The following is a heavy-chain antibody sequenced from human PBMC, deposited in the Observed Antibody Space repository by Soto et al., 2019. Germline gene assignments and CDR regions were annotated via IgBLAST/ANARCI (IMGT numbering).Heavy chain of an antibody. V-gene: IGHV4-59*06. CDR2: IYYSGST. CDR3: ARGTDRLIVTTTRTDF. D-gene: IGHD5-12*01. J-gene: IGHJ4*02. CDR1: GGSISSYY. Sequence: PSETLSLTCTVSGGSISSYYWSWIRQPPGKGLEWIGYIYYSGSTYYNPSLKSRVTISVDTSKNQFSLKLSSVTAEDTAVYYCARGTDRLIVTTTRTDFWGQGTLVTVSS.